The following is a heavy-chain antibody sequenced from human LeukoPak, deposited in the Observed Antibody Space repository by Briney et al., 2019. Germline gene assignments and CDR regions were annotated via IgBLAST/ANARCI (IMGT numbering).Heavy chain of an antibody. CDR3: ARFRGGYAPLAY. D-gene: IGHD5-24*01. V-gene: IGHV4-59*01. Sequence: SETLSLTCTVSGGSISSYYWSWIRQPPGKGLEWIGYIYYSGSTNYNPSLKSRVTISVDTSKNQFSLKLSSVTAADTAVYYCARFRGGYAPLAYWGQGTLVTVSS. CDR2: IYYSGST. J-gene: IGHJ4*02. CDR1: GGSISSYY.